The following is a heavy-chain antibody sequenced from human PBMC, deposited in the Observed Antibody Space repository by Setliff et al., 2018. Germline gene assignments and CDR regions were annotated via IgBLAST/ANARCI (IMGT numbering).Heavy chain of an antibody. D-gene: IGHD3-10*01. V-gene: IGHV3-23*01. CDR2: ISGIGGST. CDR1: GFTFSSYA. Sequence: GGSPRLSCAASGFTFSSYAMSWVRQAPGKGLEWVSAISGIGGSTYYAGSVKGLFTISRDNSKNTLYLQMNSLRAEDTAVYYCAKGHMVRGVFLGAKTASWFDPWGQGTLVTVSS. J-gene: IGHJ5*02. CDR3: AKGHMVRGVFLGAKTASWFDP.